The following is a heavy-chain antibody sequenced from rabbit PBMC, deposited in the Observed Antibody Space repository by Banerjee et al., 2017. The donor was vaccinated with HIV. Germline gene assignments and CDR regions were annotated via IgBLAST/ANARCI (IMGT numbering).Heavy chain of an antibody. D-gene: IGHD4-1*01. CDR2: ISTGDGNT. J-gene: IGHJ4*01. V-gene: IGHV1S47*01. CDR3: ARDPGVEYYFNL. CDR1: GFDFSSNY. Sequence: QEQLVESGGGLVQPGGSLTLSCKASGFDFSSNYWMSWVRQAPGKGLEWIGSISTGDGNTYYANWVNGRFTISSHNAQNTLYLQLTSLTAADTATYFCARDPGVEYYFNLWGQGTLVT.